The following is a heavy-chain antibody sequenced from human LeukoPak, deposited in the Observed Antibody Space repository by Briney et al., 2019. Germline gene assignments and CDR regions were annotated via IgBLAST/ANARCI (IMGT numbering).Heavy chain of an antibody. Sequence: SETLSLTCAVYGGSFSGYYWSWIRQPPGKGLEWIGEINHSGSTNYNPSLKSRVTISVDTSKNQFSLKLSSVTAADTAVYYCARGPPYSSSWPQNYYYYMDVWGKGTTVTVSS. V-gene: IGHV4-34*01. CDR3: ARGPPYSSSWPQNYYYYMDV. CDR2: INHSGST. CDR1: GGSFSGYY. D-gene: IGHD6-13*01. J-gene: IGHJ6*03.